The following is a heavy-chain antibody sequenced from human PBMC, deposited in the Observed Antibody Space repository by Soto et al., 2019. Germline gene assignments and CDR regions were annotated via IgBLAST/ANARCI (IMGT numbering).Heavy chain of an antibody. Sequence: SETLSLTCAVSGGSISSGGYSWSWIRQPPGKGLEWIGYIYHSGSTYYNPSLKSRVTISVDRSKNQFSLKLSSVTAADTAVYYCASSEICSGGSCAIGEVFDYWGQGTLVTVSS. J-gene: IGHJ4*02. CDR3: ASSEICSGGSCAIGEVFDY. CDR1: GGSISSGGYS. CDR2: IYHSGST. V-gene: IGHV4-30-2*01. D-gene: IGHD2-15*01.